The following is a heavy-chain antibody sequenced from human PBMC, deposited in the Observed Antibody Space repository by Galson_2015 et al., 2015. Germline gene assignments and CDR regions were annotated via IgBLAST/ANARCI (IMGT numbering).Heavy chain of an antibody. CDR1: GFTFSSYA. V-gene: IGHV3-23*01. D-gene: IGHD3-10*01. CDR3: ARGGITMVRGVWYLSPWGYYFDY. CDR2: ISGSGGST. Sequence: SLRLSCAASGFTFSSYAMSWVRQAPGKGLEWVSAISGSGGSTYYADSVKGRFTISRDNSKNTLYLQMSSLRSEDTAVYYCARGGITMVRGVWYLSPWGYYFDYWGQGTLVTVSS. J-gene: IGHJ4*02.